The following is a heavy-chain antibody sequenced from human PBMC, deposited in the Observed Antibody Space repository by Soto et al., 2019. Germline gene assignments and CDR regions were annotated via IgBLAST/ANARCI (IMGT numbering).Heavy chain of an antibody. D-gene: IGHD2-15*01. Sequence: PSETLSLTCTVSGDSISSGGYYWSWIRQHPGKGLEWIGYIYYSGSTYYNPSLKSRVTISVDTSKNQFSLKLSSVTAADTAVYYCARRYGGNFDYWGQGTLVTVSS. CDR3: ARRYGGNFDY. CDR2: IYYSGST. V-gene: IGHV4-31*03. J-gene: IGHJ4*02. CDR1: GDSISSGGYY.